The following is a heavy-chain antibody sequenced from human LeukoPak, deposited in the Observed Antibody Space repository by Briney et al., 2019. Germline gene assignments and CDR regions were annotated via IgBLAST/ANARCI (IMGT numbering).Heavy chain of an antibody. CDR3: ARSSDSYGPYYYGMDV. J-gene: IGHJ6*02. D-gene: IGHD5-18*01. Sequence: GRSLRLSCAASGFTFSSYGMHWVRQAPGKGLEWVAVIWYDGSNKYYADSVKGRFTISRDNSKNTLYLQMNSLRAEDTAVYYCARSSDSYGPYYYGMDVWGQGTTVTVSS. CDR2: IWYDGSNK. CDR1: GFTFSSYG. V-gene: IGHV3-30*19.